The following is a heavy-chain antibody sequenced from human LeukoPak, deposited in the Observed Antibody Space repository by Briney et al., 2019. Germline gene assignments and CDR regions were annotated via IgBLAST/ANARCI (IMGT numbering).Heavy chain of an antibody. Sequence: SGGSLRLSCAASGFTFNHYGIHWVRQAPGKGLEWVAVISYDATNEYFTDAVKGRFTISRDDSKNTVYLQMSSLRVEDTAVYYCARSSPRVITLGPGFDPWGQGTLVTVSS. D-gene: IGHD3-16*01. CDR1: GFTFNHYG. J-gene: IGHJ5*02. CDR2: ISYDATNE. CDR3: ARSSPRVITLGPGFDP. V-gene: IGHV3-30*03.